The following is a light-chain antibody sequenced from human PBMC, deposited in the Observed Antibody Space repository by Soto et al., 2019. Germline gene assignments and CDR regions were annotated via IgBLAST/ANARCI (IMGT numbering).Light chain of an antibody. Sequence: DIQMTQSPSCLSASVGDRVTITCRASQSISSYLNWYQQKPGKAPKLLIYAASSLQSGVASRFSGTGSGTDFTLTISSLQPEDFATYYCQQSYSTLMYTFGQGTKLEIK. J-gene: IGKJ2*01. CDR2: AAS. CDR3: QQSYSTLMYT. V-gene: IGKV1-39*01. CDR1: QSISSY.